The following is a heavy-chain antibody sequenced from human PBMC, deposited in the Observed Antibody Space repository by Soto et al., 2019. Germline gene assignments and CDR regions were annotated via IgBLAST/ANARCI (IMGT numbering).Heavy chain of an antibody. CDR3: ARHQLPTPGIAAAGTIGFDY. CDR1: GGSISSSSYY. CDR2: FYYSGST. J-gene: IGHJ4*02. D-gene: IGHD6-13*01. Sequence: PSETLSLTCTVSGGSISSSSYYWGWIRQPPGKGLDCIGSFYYSGSTYYNPFLKSRVTISVDTSKNQFSLKLSSVTAADTAVYYCARHQLPTPGIAAAGTIGFDYWGQGTLVTVSS. V-gene: IGHV4-39*01.